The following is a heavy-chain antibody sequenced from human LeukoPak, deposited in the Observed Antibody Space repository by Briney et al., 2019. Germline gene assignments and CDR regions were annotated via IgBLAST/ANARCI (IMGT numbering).Heavy chain of an antibody. CDR3: ARGATDTTRWFDP. Sequence: GGSLRLSCAASGFTFSDSYMTWIRQAPGKGLELLSYISGSSSDVNYIDSVRGRFTISRDNAKNSLYLHMNSLTVEDTAVYYCARGATDTTRWFDPWGQGTLVTVSS. D-gene: IGHD1-7*01. V-gene: IGHV3-11*01. CDR1: GFTFSDSY. CDR2: ISGSSSDV. J-gene: IGHJ5*02.